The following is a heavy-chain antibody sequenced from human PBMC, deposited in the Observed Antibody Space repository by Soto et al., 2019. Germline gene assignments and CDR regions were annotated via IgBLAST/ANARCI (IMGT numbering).Heavy chain of an antibody. Sequence: PGGSLRLSCAASGFTFDDYAIHWVRQAPGKGLEWVSGISWNSAAIDYAVSVKGRFTIVRDNAMNPLYLQMNHLRPEDTAFYYCAKDRGSSSWDPIFDFWGQGILVTVSS. J-gene: IGHJ4*02. CDR3: AKDRGSSSWDPIFDF. CDR1: GFTFDDYA. D-gene: IGHD6-13*01. CDR2: ISWNSAAI. V-gene: IGHV3-9*01.